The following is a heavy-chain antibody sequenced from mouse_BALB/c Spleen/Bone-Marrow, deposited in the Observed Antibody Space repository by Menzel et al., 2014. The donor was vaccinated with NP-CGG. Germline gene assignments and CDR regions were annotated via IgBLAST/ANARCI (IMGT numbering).Heavy chain of an antibody. CDR2: IYPGDGDT. J-gene: IGHJ4*01. Sequence: VKVVESGAELVRPGSSVKISCKASGYAFSSYWTNWVKQRPGQGLEWIGQIYPGDGDTNYNGNFKDKATLTVDRSSSTAFMQLSSLTSEDSAVYFCARWYRDPHFAMDYWGPGTSVTVSS. CDR1: GYAFSSYW. D-gene: IGHD2-14*01. CDR3: ARWYRDPHFAMDY. V-gene: IGHV1-80*01.